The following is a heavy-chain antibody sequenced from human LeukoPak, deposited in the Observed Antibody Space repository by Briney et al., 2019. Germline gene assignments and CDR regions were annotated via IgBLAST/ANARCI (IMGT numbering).Heavy chain of an antibody. J-gene: IGHJ3*02. Sequence: GGSLRLSCAASGFXFSSYSINWVRQAPGKGLEWVSYISSSSSTIYYADSVKGRFTISRDNAKNSLYLQMNSLRDEDTAVYYCARDSPLYYDILTGYCAFDIWGQGTMVTVSS. V-gene: IGHV3-48*02. CDR3: ARDSPLYYDILTGYCAFDI. CDR2: ISSSSSTI. CDR1: GFXFSSYS. D-gene: IGHD3-9*01.